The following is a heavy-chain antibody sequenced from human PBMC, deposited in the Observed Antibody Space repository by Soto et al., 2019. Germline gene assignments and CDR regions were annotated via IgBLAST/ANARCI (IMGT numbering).Heavy chain of an antibody. CDR2: IVVGSGNT. CDR3: AAGSYCTNGVCQVYYYYGMDF. J-gene: IGHJ6*04. Sequence: SVKVSCKASGFTFTSSAVQWVRQARGQRLEWIGWIVVGSGNTNYAQKFQERVTITRDMSTSTAYMELSSLRSEDTAVYYCAAGSYCTNGVCQVYYYYGMDFWGKGTTVTVSS. CDR1: GFTFTSSA. V-gene: IGHV1-58*01. D-gene: IGHD2-8*01.